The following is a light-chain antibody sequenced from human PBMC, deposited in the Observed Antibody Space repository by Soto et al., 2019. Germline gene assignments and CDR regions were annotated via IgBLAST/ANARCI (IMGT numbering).Light chain of an antibody. CDR3: QQYGSSPPSWT. CDR1: QSVSSSS. Sequence: TVLTQSPGTLSLSPGERATLSCRASQSVSSSSLAWYQQKPGQAPRLLIYRASSRATGIPDRFSGSGSGTDFTLNISRLEPEDFAVYYCQQYGSSPPSWTFGQGTKVEIK. V-gene: IGKV3-20*01. CDR2: RAS. J-gene: IGKJ1*01.